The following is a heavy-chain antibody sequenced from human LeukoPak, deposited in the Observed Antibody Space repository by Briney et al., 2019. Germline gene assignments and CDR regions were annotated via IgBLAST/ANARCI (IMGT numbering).Heavy chain of an antibody. CDR3: AKQLGYCSDGSCYFPY. Sequence: GGSLRLSCAASGFTFTSYAMSWVRQAPGKGLEWVSAISNNGGYTYYADSVQGRFTISRDNSKSTLCLQMNSLRAEDTAVYYCAKQLGYCSDGSCYFPYWGQGTLVTVSS. CDR2: ISNNGGYT. J-gene: IGHJ4*02. CDR1: GFTFTSYA. V-gene: IGHV3-23*01. D-gene: IGHD2-15*01.